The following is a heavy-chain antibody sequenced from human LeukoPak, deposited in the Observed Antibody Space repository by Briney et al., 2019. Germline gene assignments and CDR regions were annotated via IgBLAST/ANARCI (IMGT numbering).Heavy chain of an antibody. CDR3: AKDSGSSGYPGGFDY. D-gene: IGHD3-22*01. J-gene: IGHJ4*02. V-gene: IGHV3-30*02. CDR1: GFAFRNYV. Sequence: PGGSLRLSCAASGFAFRNYVMHWLRQAPGKALDWVACIRSDGTSQYYADSVKGRFTISTDNYKNTLYLQMSSLRAEDTDVYYCAKDSGSSGYPGGFDYWGQGTLVTVSS. CDR2: IRSDGTSQ.